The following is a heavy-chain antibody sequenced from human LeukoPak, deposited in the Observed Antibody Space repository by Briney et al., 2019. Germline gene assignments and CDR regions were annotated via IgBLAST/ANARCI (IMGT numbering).Heavy chain of an antibody. CDR2: IAYDGSNK. Sequence: PGGSLRLSCAASGFTFNDYAMHWVRQVPGKGLEWVAVIAYDGSNKYYADSVKGRFTISRDNSKNMLYLQMSSLGVEDAAVYYCARDGLGKYSSSWYRFIWGQGTMVTVSS. D-gene: IGHD6-13*01. CDR3: ARDGLGKYSSSWYRFI. V-gene: IGHV3-30*04. J-gene: IGHJ3*02. CDR1: GFTFNDYA.